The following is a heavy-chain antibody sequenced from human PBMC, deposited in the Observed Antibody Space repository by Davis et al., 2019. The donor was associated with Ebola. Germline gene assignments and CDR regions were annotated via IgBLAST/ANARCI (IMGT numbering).Heavy chain of an antibody. D-gene: IGHD3-3*01. CDR2: INPSGGST. V-gene: IGHV1-46*01. J-gene: IGHJ5*02. Sequence: GESLKISCKGSGYSFTSYYIHWVRQAPGQGLEWMGIINPSGGSTSYAQKFQGRVTMTRDTSTSTVYMELSSLRSEDTAVYYCARDEGVLRFLEWLPGAHNWFDPWGQGTLVTVSS. CDR1: GYSFTSYY. CDR3: ARDEGVLRFLEWLPGAHNWFDP.